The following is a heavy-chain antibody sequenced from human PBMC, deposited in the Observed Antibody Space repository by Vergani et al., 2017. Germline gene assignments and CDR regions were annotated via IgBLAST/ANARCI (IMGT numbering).Heavy chain of an antibody. J-gene: IGHJ4*02. Sequence: QVQLVQSGAEVKKPGASVKVSCKVSGYTLTELSMHWVRQAAGKGFEWMGGFDPEDGETIYAQKFQGRVTMTEDTSTDTAYMELSSLRSEDTAVYYWATDTEAVAAAGXFDYWGQGTLVTVSS. CDR1: GYTLTELS. D-gene: IGHD6-13*01. CDR2: FDPEDGET. CDR3: ATDTEAVAAAGXFDY. V-gene: IGHV1-24*01.